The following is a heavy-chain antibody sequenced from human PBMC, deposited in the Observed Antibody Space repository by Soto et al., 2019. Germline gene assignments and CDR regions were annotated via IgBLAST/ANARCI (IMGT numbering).Heavy chain of an antibody. D-gene: IGHD3-10*01. J-gene: IGHJ4*02. CDR1: GGSISSYY. CDR2: IYYSGST. V-gene: IGHV4-59*08. CDR3: ARHRGGRREYFAY. Sequence: SETLSLTCTVSGGSISSYYWSWIRQPPGKGLEWIGYIYYSGSTNYNPSLKSRVTISVDTSKNQFSLKLSSVTAADTAVYYCARHRGGRREYFAYWGQGTLVTVSS.